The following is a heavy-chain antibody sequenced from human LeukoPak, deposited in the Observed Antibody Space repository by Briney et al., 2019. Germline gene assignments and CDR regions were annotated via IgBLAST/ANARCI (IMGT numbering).Heavy chain of an antibody. Sequence: KPSETLSLTCTVSGGSMSSYYWSWIRQPPGKGLEGIGYIYYSGTTNYNPSLKSRVAISVDTSKNQFSLKLSSVNAADTAVYYCAREGSVNAFNIWGQGTMVTVSS. J-gene: IGHJ3*02. CDR2: IYYSGTT. CDR1: GGSMSSYY. CDR3: AREGSVNAFNI. V-gene: IGHV4-59*01.